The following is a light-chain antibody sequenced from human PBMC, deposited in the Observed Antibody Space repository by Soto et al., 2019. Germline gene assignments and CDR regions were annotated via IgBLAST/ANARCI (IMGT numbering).Light chain of an antibody. CDR3: QHYNSYSEA. J-gene: IGKJ1*01. Sequence: DIKMSHSPSTLSGSVGDRVTIACRASQTISSWLAWYQQKPGKAPKLLIYKASNLKSGVPSRFSGSGSGTEFTLTISSLQPDDFATYYCQHYNSYSEAFGQGTKVDVK. V-gene: IGKV1-5*03. CDR1: QTISSW. CDR2: KAS.